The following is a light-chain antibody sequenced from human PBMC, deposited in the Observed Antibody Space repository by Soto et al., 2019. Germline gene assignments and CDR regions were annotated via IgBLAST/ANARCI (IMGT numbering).Light chain of an antibody. CDR1: ESVSSSF. CDR2: GAS. V-gene: IGKV3-20*01. J-gene: IGKJ1*01. Sequence: ENVLTQSPGTLSLSPGERATLSCRASESVSSSFLAWYQQRLGQAPRLLIYGASSRATGIPDRFSGSGSGTDFTLTISRLEPEDFAVYYCQQYGSSPSTFGQGTKGDI. CDR3: QQYGSSPST.